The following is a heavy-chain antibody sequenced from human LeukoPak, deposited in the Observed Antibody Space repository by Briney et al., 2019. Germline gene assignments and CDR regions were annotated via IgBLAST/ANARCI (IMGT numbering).Heavy chain of an antibody. CDR3: ARAGSGAGSHFGD. Sequence: SETLSLTCSVSDGSINSYYWSWIRQPPGKGLEWIGYIYYSGSTNYNPSLKSRVTISVDTSKNQFSLKLSSVTAADTAVYYCARAGSGAGSHFGDWGQGTLVTVSS. D-gene: IGHD3-3*01. CDR1: DGSINSYY. J-gene: IGHJ4*02. V-gene: IGHV4-59*01. CDR2: IYYSGST.